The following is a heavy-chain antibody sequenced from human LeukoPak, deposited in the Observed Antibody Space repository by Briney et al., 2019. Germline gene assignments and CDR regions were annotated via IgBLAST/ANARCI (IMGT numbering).Heavy chain of an antibody. Sequence: GGSLRLSCAASGFTFSSYSMNWVRQAPGKGLEWVSYISSSSTDIYYADSVKGRFTISRDNAKNSLCLQMNSLRAEDTAVYYCASGSRRFDYWGQGTLVTVSS. CDR1: GFTFSSYS. J-gene: IGHJ4*02. CDR2: ISSSSTDI. CDR3: ASGSRRFDY. D-gene: IGHD5-12*01. V-gene: IGHV3-48*01.